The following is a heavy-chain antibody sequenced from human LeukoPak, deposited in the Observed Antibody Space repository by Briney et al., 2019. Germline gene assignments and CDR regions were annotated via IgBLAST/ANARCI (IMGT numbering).Heavy chain of an antibody. CDR3: ARDRHCAGACPPGNFQH. CDR2: HDSRSKK. CDR1: GFTVSRNH. V-gene: IGHV3-66*01. Sequence: GGSLRLSRAASGFTVSRNHMNWVRQAPGKGQEWASVHDSRSKKSYAESLEGTFPISRDKSKNTLYLQMNSLRSDDTAVYYCARDRHCAGACPPGNFQHWGQGTLVLVSS. J-gene: IGHJ1*01. D-gene: IGHD2-21*02.